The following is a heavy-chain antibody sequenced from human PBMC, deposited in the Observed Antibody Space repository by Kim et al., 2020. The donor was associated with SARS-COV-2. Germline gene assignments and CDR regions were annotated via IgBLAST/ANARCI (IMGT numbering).Heavy chain of an antibody. CDR1: GFTFSTFP. CDR2: ITSNGGST. J-gene: IGHJ6*02. V-gene: IGHV3-64*02. Sequence: GGSLRLSCAASGFTFSTFPMHWVRQAPGKGLEYVSAITSNGGSTYYADSVKGRFTISRDNSKNTLYLQMGSLRAEDMAVYYCARGRAMDVWGQRTTLTVSS. CDR3: ARGRAMDV.